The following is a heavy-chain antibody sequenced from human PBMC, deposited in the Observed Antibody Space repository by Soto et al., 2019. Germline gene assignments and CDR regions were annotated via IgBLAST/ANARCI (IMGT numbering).Heavy chain of an antibody. CDR3: ARGLHSLFDY. CDR2: IWYDGNNK. Sequence: GWSLRLSCAASGFTFSNYGMHWVRQAPGKGLEWVAVIWYDGNNKYYADCVKGRFTISRDNSNNTLYVQMTSLRAEDTAVYYCARGLHSLFDYWGQGTLVTVSS. D-gene: IGHD2-21*01. J-gene: IGHJ4*02. V-gene: IGHV3-33*01. CDR1: GFTFSNYG.